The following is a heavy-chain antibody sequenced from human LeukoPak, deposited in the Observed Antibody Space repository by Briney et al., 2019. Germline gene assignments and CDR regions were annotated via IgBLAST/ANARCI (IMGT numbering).Heavy chain of an antibody. CDR1: GYTFTSYG. J-gene: IGHJ4*02. D-gene: IGHD6-13*01. Sequence: GASVKVSCKASGYTFTSYGISWVRQAPGQGLEWMGWISAYNGNTNYAQKLQGRVTMTTDTSTSTAYMELSSLRSEDTAVYYCARVGSSSWYGGFGYWGQGTLVTVSS. CDR3: ARVGSSSWYGGFGY. V-gene: IGHV1-18*01. CDR2: ISAYNGNT.